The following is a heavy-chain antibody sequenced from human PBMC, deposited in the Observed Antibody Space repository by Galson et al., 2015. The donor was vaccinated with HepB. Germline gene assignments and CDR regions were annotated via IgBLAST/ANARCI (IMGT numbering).Heavy chain of an antibody. CDR3: ATVGYSGGSWNSDYYGMDV. Sequence: SLRLSCAASGFIFSRYSMNWVRQAPGKGLEWVSSISSSTNYIYYTDSVKGRFTISRDNTKNSLYLQMNSLRGEDTAVFYCATVGYSGGSWNSDYYGMDVWGQGTTVTVFS. J-gene: IGHJ6*02. V-gene: IGHV3-21*01. CDR1: GFIFSRYS. D-gene: IGHD2-15*01. CDR2: ISSSTNYI.